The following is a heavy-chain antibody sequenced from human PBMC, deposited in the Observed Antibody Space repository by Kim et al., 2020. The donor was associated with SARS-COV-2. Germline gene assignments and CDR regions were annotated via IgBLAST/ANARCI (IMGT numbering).Heavy chain of an antibody. V-gene: IGHV3-21*01. CDR3: ARDLVETAARPLRYFDWLLHYGMDV. CDR2: ISSSSSYI. J-gene: IGHJ6*02. CDR1: GFTFSSYS. D-gene: IGHD3-9*01. Sequence: GGSLRLSCAASGFTFSSYSMNWVRQAPGKGLEWVSSISSSSSYIYYADSVKGRFTISRDNAKNSLYLQMNSLRAEDTAVYYCARDLVETAARPLRYFDWLLHYGMDVWGQGTTVTVSS.